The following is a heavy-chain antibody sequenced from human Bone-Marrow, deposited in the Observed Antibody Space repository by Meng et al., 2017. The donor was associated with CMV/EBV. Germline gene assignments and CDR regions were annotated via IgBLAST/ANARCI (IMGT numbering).Heavy chain of an antibody. CDR1: GGSISSYY. D-gene: IGHD5-12*01. CDR3: ARGRGDIVPALNY. CDR2: IYYSGST. Sequence: SETLSLTCTVSGGSISSYYWSWIRQPPGKGLEWIGYIYYSGSTNYNPSLKSRVTISVDTSKNQFSLKLSSVTAADTAVYYCARGRGDIVPALNYWGPGNLVPVSS. J-gene: IGHJ4*02. V-gene: IGHV4-59*01.